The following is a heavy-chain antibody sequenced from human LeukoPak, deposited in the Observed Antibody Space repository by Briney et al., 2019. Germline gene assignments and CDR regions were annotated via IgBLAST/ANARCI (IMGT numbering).Heavy chain of an antibody. D-gene: IGHD3-22*01. Sequence: GGSLRLSCAAPGFTFSSYAMSWVRQAPGKGLEWVSAISGSGGSTYYADSVKGRFTISRDNSKNTLYLQMNSLRAEDTAVYYCAKVGDKVVVTPRFDPWGQGTLVTVSS. CDR1: GFTFSSYA. J-gene: IGHJ5*02. CDR3: AKVGDKVVVTPRFDP. CDR2: ISGSGGST. V-gene: IGHV3-23*01.